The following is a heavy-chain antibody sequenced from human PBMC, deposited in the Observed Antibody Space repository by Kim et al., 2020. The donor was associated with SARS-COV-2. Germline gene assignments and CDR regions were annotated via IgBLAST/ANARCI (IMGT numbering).Heavy chain of an antibody. D-gene: IGHD5-18*01. Sequence: SETLSLTCTVSGGSISSSSYYWGWIRQPPGKGLEWIGSIYYSGSTYYNPSLKSRVTISVDTSKNQFSLKLSSVTAADTAVYYCARHQPPWIQPPLLLFDPWGQGTLVTVSS. J-gene: IGHJ5*02. CDR2: IYYSGST. CDR1: GGSISSSSYY. V-gene: IGHV4-39*01. CDR3: ARHQPPWIQPPLLLFDP.